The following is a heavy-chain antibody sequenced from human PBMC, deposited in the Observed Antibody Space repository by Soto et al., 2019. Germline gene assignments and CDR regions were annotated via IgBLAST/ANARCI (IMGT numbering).Heavy chain of an antibody. D-gene: IGHD3-3*01. V-gene: IGHV3-15*01. CDR2: IKSLSAGGSA. J-gene: IGHJ4*01. Sequence: EVQLVESGGGLVNPGGSLRLSCTVSGFAFSGAWMSWVRQAPGKGLEWVGSIKSLSAGGSADYAAPVQDRFTISRDDSKNTLYLQMNSLKTEDTAGYYCAKTFFSDRVFDYWGQGALVTVSS. CDR3: AKTFFSDRVFDY. CDR1: GFAFSGAW.